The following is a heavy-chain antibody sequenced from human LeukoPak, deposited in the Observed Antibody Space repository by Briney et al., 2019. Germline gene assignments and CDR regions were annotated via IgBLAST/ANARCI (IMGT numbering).Heavy chain of an antibody. V-gene: IGHV4-4*07. J-gene: IGHJ5*02. Sequence: PSETLSLTCTVSSGSISSYYWSWIRQPAGKGLEWIGRIYTSGSTDYNSSLKSRVAMSLDTSKNQFSLKLRSVTAADTAVYYCARDWNAGSGWFPWFDPWGQGTLVTVSS. D-gene: IGHD6-19*01. CDR3: ARDWNAGSGWFPWFDP. CDR1: SGSISSYY. CDR2: IYTSGST.